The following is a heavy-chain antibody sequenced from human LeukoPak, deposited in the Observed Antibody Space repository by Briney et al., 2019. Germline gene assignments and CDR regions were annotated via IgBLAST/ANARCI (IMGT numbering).Heavy chain of an antibody. CDR1: GFTFNSYT. D-gene: IGHD1-14*01. CDR3: ARSRTSSPYDKNLNF. J-gene: IGHJ4*02. V-gene: IGHV3-21*01. Sequence: GGSLRLSCTASGFTFNSYTISWVHEAPGKGLEWVSSISGSGNYIYLAASVKGRFTISRDDAQNSVYLQMNSLKDEDTAVYYCARSRTSSPYDKNLNFWGQGTLVIVSS. CDR2: ISGSGNYI.